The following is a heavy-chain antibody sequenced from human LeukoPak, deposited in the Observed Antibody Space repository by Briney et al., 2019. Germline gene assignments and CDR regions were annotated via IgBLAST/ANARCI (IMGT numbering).Heavy chain of an antibody. CDR1: GYTFSNYD. CDR3: ASPTKQDTVVDQYSGSTRHYYGMDV. J-gene: IGHJ6*02. Sequence: ASVKVSCTASGYTFSNYDINWVRQAPGQGLEWMGWMNPNSGNTGSAQKFQGRVTMTRSNSISTAYMELTSLRSEDTAVYYCASPTKQDTVVDQYSGSTRHYYGMDVWGQGTTVIVSS. V-gene: IGHV1-8*01. CDR2: MNPNSGNT. D-gene: IGHD5-12*01.